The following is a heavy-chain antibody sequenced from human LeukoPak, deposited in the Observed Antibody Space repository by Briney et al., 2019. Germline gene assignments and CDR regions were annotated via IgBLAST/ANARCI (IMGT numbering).Heavy chain of an antibody. D-gene: IGHD5-24*01. CDR2: IYHSGDT. Sequence: PSGTLSLTCAVSGGSVNNNNWWSWIRQPPGKGLEWIGEIYHSGDTNYNPSLKSRVTISVDTSKNQFSLKLSSVTAADTAVYYCAREAGAGFYYYYYYMDVWGKGTTVTVSS. CDR1: GGSVNNNNW. V-gene: IGHV4-4*02. J-gene: IGHJ6*03. CDR3: AREAGAGFYYYYYYMDV.